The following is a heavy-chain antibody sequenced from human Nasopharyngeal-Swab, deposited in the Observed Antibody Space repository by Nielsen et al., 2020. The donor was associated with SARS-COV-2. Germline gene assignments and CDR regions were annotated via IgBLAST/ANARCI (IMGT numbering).Heavy chain of an antibody. V-gene: IGHV3-33*08. J-gene: IGHJ4*02. Sequence: GGSLRLSCAVSGFTFSDYYMSWIRQAPGKGLEWVAVIWYDGSNKYYADSVKGRFTISRDNSKNTLYLQMNSLRAEDTAVYYCARDLGGAAAGTDYWGQGTLVTVSS. CDR3: ARDLGGAAAGTDY. D-gene: IGHD6-13*01. CDR1: GFTFSDYY. CDR2: IWYDGSNK.